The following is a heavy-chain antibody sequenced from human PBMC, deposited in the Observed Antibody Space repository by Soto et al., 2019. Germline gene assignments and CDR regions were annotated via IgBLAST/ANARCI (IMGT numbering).Heavy chain of an antibody. CDR3: ARSRDYCGGDCYIFDY. V-gene: IGHV4-30-2*01. J-gene: IGHJ4*02. CDR2: IYHSGST. Sequence: QLQLQESGSGLVKPSQTLSLTCAVSGGSISSGGYSWSWIRQPPGKGLEWIGYIYHSGSTYYNPSPKSRVTISVDRSKTQFSLKLSSVTAADTAVYYCARSRDYCGGDCYIFDYCGQGTLVTVSS. CDR1: GGSISSGGYS. D-gene: IGHD2-21*02.